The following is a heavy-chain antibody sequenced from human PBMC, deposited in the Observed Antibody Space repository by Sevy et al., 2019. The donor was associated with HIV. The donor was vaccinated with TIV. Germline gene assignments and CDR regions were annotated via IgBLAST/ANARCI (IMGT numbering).Heavy chain of an antibody. V-gene: IGHV3-33*01. CDR1: GFTFSNYG. Sequence: GGSLRLSCAASGFTFSNYGMHWVRQAPGKGLEWVAVIWNDGSNKYYADSVKGRFTISRDNSKNTLYLQMNSLRGEGTAVYFCARCGDFNDRSAKWDFDYWGQGTLVTVSS. CDR2: IWNDGSNK. J-gene: IGHJ4*02. D-gene: IGHD3-22*01. CDR3: ARCGDFNDRSAKWDFDY.